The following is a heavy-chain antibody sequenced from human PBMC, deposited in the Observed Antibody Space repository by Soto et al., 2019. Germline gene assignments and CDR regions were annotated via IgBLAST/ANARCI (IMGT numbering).Heavy chain of an antibody. D-gene: IGHD2-15*01. CDR2: ISGSGGST. CDR3: ARDSSPHSGSPFFDALDI. CDR1: GFTFSSYA. Sequence: HPGGSLRLSCAASGFTFSSYAMSWVRQAPGKGLEWVSAISGSGGSTYYADSVKGRFTISRDNSKNTLYLQMNSLRAEDTAVYYCARDSSPHSGSPFFDALDIWGQGTKVTVSS. V-gene: IGHV3-23*01. J-gene: IGHJ3*02.